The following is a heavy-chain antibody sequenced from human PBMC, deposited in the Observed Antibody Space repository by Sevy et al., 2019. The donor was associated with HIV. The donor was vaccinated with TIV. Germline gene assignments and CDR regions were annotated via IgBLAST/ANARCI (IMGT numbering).Heavy chain of an antibody. CDR1: GFPFDDHA. V-gene: IGHV3-9*01. D-gene: IGHD2-15*01. CDR2: VSWNSRYI. CDR3: AKDINRGCDGINCYPYYYYFYGQDV. J-gene: IGHJ6*02. Sequence: GGSLRLSCAASGFPFDDHAMHWVRQVPGKGLEWVSGVSWNSRYIGYADSVKGRFTISRDNANHFLYLEMNSLRPEDTALYYCAKDINRGCDGINCYPYYYYFYGQDVWGQGTTVTVSS.